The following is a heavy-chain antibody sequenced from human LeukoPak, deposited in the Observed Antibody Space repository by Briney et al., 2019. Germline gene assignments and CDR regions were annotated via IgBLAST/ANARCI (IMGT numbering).Heavy chain of an antibody. D-gene: IGHD1-1*01. CDR2: IYYSGST. CDR1: GDYISSSSYY. J-gene: IGHJ6*03. CDR3: ARQSAGTTNSYYYYYMDV. V-gene: IGHV4-39*01. Sequence: PSETLSLTCAVSGDYISSSSYYWGWIRQSPGKGLEWIGSIYYSGSTYYNPSLKSRVTISVDTSKNQFSLKLSSVTAADTAVYYCARQSAGTTNSYYYYYMDVWGKGTTVTVSS.